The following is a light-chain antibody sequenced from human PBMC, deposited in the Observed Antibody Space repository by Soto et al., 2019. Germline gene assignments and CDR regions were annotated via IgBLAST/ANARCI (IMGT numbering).Light chain of an antibody. CDR3: AAWYDRLNAPV. Sequence: QSVLTKPPSASGTPGQRVTISCSGSNSNIGSNAVNWYQQLPGTAPKLHIHGNAQRPSGVPDRLSVSKSGTSASLAISGLQSEDEADYYCAAWYDRLNAPVVGGGTKLTVL. CDR2: GNA. J-gene: IGLJ2*01. CDR1: NSNIGSNA. V-gene: IGLV1-44*01.